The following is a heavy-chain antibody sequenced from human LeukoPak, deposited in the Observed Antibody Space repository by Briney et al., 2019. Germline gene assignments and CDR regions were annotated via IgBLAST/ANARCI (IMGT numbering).Heavy chain of an antibody. J-gene: IGHJ6*02. Sequence: ASVKVSCKASGYTLTGYYMHWVRQAPGQGLEWMGWINPNSGGTNYAQKFQGRVTMTRDTSISTAYMELSRLRSDDTAVYYCARDEYGDYIPNYYYYGMDVWGQGTTVTVSS. CDR3: ARDEYGDYIPNYYYYGMDV. D-gene: IGHD4-17*01. CDR1: GYTLTGYY. CDR2: INPNSGGT. V-gene: IGHV1-2*02.